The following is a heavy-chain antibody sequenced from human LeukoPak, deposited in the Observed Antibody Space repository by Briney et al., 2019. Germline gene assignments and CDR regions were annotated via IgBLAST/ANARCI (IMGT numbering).Heavy chain of an antibody. J-gene: IGHJ4*02. V-gene: IGHV3-30-3*01. D-gene: IGHD5-24*01. CDR1: GFTFSSYA. CDR3: ARAGGRRDGYNIDY. CDR2: ISYDGSNG. Sequence: GTSLRLSCAASGFTFSSYAMHWVRQAPGKGLEWVAVISYDGSNGDHAESVKGRFTISRDNTKNTLYLQMNSLRAEDTAVYYCARAGGRRDGYNIDYWGQGTLVTVSS.